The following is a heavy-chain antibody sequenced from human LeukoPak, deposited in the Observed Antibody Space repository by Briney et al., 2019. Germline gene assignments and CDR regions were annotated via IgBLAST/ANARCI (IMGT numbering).Heavy chain of an antibody. CDR2: INPNSGGT. V-gene: IGHV1-2*02. Sequence: ASVKVFCKASGYTLTGYHMHWVRQAPGQGLEWMGWINPNSGGTNYAQKFQGRVTMTRDTSITTAYMELSSLRSDDTAVYHCAREAGDRAFDFWGQGTMVTVSS. D-gene: IGHD7-27*01. CDR1: GYTLTGYH. J-gene: IGHJ3*01. CDR3: AREAGDRAFDF.